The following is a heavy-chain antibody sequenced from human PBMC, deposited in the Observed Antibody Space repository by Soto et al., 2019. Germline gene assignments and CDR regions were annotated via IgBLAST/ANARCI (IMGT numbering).Heavy chain of an antibody. CDR3: ERDRYLGTSGYYSWDI. CDR1: GFIFTNYA. J-gene: IGHJ1*01. Sequence: GGSLRLSCAASGFIFTNYAMHWVRQAPGRGLEWVAVISSNGGNADSADSVKGRFTISKDNSKNTVFLRMDSLRPEDSAIYYCERDRYLGTSGYYSWDIWGQGTLVTVSS. CDR2: ISSNGGNA. D-gene: IGHD3-22*01. V-gene: IGHV3-30-3*01.